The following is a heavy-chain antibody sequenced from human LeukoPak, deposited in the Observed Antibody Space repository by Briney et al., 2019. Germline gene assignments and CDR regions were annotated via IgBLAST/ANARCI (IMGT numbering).Heavy chain of an antibody. J-gene: IGHJ3*02. V-gene: IGHV1-69*13. CDR1: GGTFSSYA. CDR3: ARRSLGGYDRLSAFDI. CDR2: IIPIFGTA. D-gene: IGHD5-12*01. Sequence: SVKVSCKASGGTFSSYAISWVRQAPGQGLEWMGGIIPIFGTANYAQKFQGRVTITADESTSTAYMELSSLRSEDTAVYYCARRSLGGYDRLSAFDIWGQGTMVTVSS.